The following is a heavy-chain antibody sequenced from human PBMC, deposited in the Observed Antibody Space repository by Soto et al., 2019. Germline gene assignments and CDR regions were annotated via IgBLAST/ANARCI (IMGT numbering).Heavy chain of an antibody. V-gene: IGHV1-18*01. D-gene: IGHD6-13*01. J-gene: IGHJ5*02. CDR2: ISAYNGNT. CDR1: GYTFTSYG. CDR3: ARGGGDKYSSSWHNWFDP. Sequence: ASVKVSCKASGYTFTSYGISWVRQAPGQGLEWMGWISAYNGNTNYAQKLQGRVTMTTDTSTSTAYMELRSLRSDDTAVYYCARGGGDKYSSSWHNWFDPWGQGTLVTVSS.